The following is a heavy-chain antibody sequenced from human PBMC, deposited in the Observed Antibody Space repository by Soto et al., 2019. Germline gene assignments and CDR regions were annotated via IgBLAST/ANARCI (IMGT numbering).Heavy chain of an antibody. D-gene: IGHD2-2*01. CDR1: GYTFNNYD. Sequence: QVQLAQSGGEVKKPGASVKVSCKASGYTFNNYDVTWTRQAPGQGLKWMGWISTSNGHTNYAQNLQGRVTMTTDTSTSTAYMELRSLRSDDTAVYYCARGSKGSFASDYWGQGTLVTVSS. J-gene: IGHJ4*02. V-gene: IGHV1-18*01. CDR3: ARGSKGSFASDY. CDR2: ISTSNGHT.